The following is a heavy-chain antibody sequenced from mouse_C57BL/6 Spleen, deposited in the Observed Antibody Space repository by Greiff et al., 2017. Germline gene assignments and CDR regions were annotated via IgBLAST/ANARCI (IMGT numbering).Heavy chain of an antibody. V-gene: IGHV5-17*01. D-gene: IGHD2-3*01. CDR2: ISSGSSTI. Sequence: EVMLVESGGGLVKPGGSLKLSCAASGFTFSDYGMHWVRQAPENGLEWVAYISSGSSTIYYADTVKGRFTISRENAKNTLFLQMTSLRSEDTAMYYCAKDGYWGLWGFAYWVQGSLVSVSA. J-gene: IGHJ3*01. CDR1: GFTFSDYG. CDR3: AKDGYWGLWGFAY.